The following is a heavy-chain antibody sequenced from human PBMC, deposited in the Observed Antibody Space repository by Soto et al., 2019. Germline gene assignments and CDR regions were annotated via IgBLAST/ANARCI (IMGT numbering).Heavy chain of an antibody. CDR3: SLSDRYVGMDV. CDR1: GFTFSSYA. D-gene: IGHD3-16*01. V-gene: IGHV3-23*01. CDR2: ISTSGGST. Sequence: EVQLLESGGGLVQPGGSLRLSCAASGFTFSSYAMCWVRQATGKGLEWVSSISTSGGSTYYADSVKGRFTISRDNSNNTLYMQMNSLRADDTAVYYSSLSDRYVGMDVWGLGTTVTVSS. J-gene: IGHJ6*02.